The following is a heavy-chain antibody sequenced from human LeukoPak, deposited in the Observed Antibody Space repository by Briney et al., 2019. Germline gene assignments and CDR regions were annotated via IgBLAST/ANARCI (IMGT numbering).Heavy chain of an antibody. CDR3: ARGTSYGDYPYYYYMDV. D-gene: IGHD4-17*01. CDR1: GGSISSGSYY. J-gene: IGHJ6*03. CDR2: IYTSGST. Sequence: SETLSLTCTVSGGSISSGSYYWSWIRQPAGKGLEWIGRIYTSGSTNYNPSLKSRVTMSVDTSTNQFSLKLSFVTAADTAVYYCARGTSYGDYPYYYYMDVWGKGTTVTVSS. V-gene: IGHV4-61*02.